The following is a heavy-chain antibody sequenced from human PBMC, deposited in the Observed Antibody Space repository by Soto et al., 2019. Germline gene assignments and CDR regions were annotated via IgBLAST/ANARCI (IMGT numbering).Heavy chain of an antibody. Sequence: GASLKVSCKASGGTFSSYAISWVRQAPGQGLEWMGGIIPIFGTANYAQKFQGRVTITADESTSTAYMELSSLRSEDTAVYYCARDPTENYYDSSGQPNWGQGTLVTVSS. CDR3: ARDPTENYYDSSGQPN. D-gene: IGHD3-22*01. V-gene: IGHV1-69*13. CDR1: GGTFSSYA. J-gene: IGHJ4*02. CDR2: IIPIFGTA.